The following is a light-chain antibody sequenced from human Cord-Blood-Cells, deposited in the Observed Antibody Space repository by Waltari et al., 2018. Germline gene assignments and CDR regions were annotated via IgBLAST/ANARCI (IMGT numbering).Light chain of an antibody. Sequence: DIQMTQSPSSLSASVGDRVTITCQASQDISNYLNWYQQKPGKAPKLLIYYASKWETGLPSRFSGSGSGTDFTFTISSLQPEDIATYYCQQYDNLSTFGQGTRLEIK. CDR2: YAS. J-gene: IGKJ5*01. CDR3: QQYDNLST. V-gene: IGKV1-33*01. CDR1: QDISNY.